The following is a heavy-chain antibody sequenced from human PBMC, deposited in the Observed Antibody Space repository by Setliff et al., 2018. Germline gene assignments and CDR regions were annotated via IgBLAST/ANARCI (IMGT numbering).Heavy chain of an antibody. CDR3: ARLSCSSNSCPFDF. CDR2: IYHSGST. CDR1: GGSISSSYW. J-gene: IGHJ4*02. Sequence: SETLSLTCAVSGGSISSSYWWSWVRQSPGKGLEWIGEIYHSGSTNYNPSLKSRLTMSVDTSKNQFTLKVISVTAADTAVYYCARLSCSSNSCPFDFWVQGTLVTVSS. V-gene: IGHV4-4*02. D-gene: IGHD2-2*01.